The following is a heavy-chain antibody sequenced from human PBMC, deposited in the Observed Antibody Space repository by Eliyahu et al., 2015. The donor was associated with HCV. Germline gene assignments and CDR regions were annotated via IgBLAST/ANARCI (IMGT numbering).Heavy chain of an antibody. CDR2: ISSSSSTI. J-gene: IGHJ6*02. V-gene: IGHV3-48*02. CDR3: ARLGEGNIGYYYYGMDV. CDR1: GFTFSXYX. Sequence: EVQLVESGGGLVQPGGSLRLSCAASGFTFSXYXMNXVRQXPGKGLEWVSYISSSSSTIYYADSVKGRFTISRDNAKNSLYLQMNSLRDEDTAVYYCARLGEGNIGYYYYGMDVWGQGTTVTVSS. D-gene: IGHD1-26*01.